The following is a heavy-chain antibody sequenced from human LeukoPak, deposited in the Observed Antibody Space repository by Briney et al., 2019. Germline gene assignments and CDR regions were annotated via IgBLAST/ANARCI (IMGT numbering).Heavy chain of an antibody. D-gene: IGHD4-17*01. J-gene: IGHJ6*03. CDR1: GGSVSGYY. CDR2: IRSKANSYAT. V-gene: IGHV3-73*01. CDR3: TRGYGDYYYYMDV. Sequence: PSETLSLTCTVSGGSVSGYYWSWVRQASGKGLEWVGRIRSKANSYATAYAASVKGRFTISRDDSKNTAYLQMNSLKTEDTAVYYCTRGYGDYYYYMDVWGKGTTVTISS.